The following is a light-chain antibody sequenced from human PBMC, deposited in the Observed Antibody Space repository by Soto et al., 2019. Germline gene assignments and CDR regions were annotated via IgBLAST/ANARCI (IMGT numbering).Light chain of an antibody. V-gene: IGKV1-5*03. CDR1: QNIDRW. CDR2: GAT. Sequence: DIQMTQSPSTLSASVGDRVTITCRASQNIDRWLAWYQQKPGTAPNLLIYGATSSESGVPSRFSGSGSGTEFTLTISSLRPDDFATYYCQHYNSYPWTFGQGTKVEI. J-gene: IGKJ1*01. CDR3: QHYNSYPWT.